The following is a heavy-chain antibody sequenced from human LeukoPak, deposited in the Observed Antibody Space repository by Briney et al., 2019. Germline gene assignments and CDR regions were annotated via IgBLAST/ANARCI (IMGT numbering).Heavy chain of an antibody. J-gene: IGHJ4*02. D-gene: IGHD6-6*01. Sequence: SETLSLTCTVSGGSISSSSYYWGWIRQPPGKGLEWIGSIYYSGSTYYNPSLKSRITISVDTSKNQFSLNLTSVTAADTAVYYCARAMSIAARLQTIFDYWGQGTLVTVSS. CDR3: ARAMSIAARLQTIFDY. V-gene: IGHV4-39*07. CDR2: IYYSGST. CDR1: GGSISSSSYY.